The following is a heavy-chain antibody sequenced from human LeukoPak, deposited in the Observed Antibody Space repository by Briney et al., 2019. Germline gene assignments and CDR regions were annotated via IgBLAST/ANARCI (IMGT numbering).Heavy chain of an antibody. CDR1: GFTFSSYA. D-gene: IGHD5-12*01. V-gene: IGHV3-23*01. CDR3: AKVGGYAQRHYYYYYGMDV. CDR2: ISGSGGST. Sequence: AGGSLRLSCAASGFTFSSYAMSWVRQAPGKGLEWVSAISGSGGSTYYADSVKGRFTISRDNSKNTLYLQMNSLRAEDTAVYYCAKVGGYAQRHYYYYYGMDVWGQGTTVIVSS. J-gene: IGHJ6*02.